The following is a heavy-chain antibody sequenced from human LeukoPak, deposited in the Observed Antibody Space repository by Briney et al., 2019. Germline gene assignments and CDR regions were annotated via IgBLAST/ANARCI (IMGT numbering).Heavy chain of an antibody. J-gene: IGHJ6*02. CDR1: GGTFSSYA. V-gene: IGHV1-69*04. D-gene: IGHD4-17*01. CDR2: IIPILGIA. Sequence: SVKVSCKASGGTFSSYAISWVRQAPGQGLEWMGRIIPILGIANYAQKFQGRVTITADKSTSTAYMELSSLRSEDTAAYYCATKTTVTTSLSYYYGMDVWGQGTTVTVSS. CDR3: ATKTTVTTSLSYYYGMDV.